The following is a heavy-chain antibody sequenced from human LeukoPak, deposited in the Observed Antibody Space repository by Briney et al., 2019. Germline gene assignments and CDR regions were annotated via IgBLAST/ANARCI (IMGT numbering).Heavy chain of an antibody. Sequence: GGSLRLSCAASGFTFSNSWMSWVRQAPGKGLERVANIKQDGSEVYYVDSVKGRFTISRDNAESSMYLQMSSLRAEDTAVYYCAGCSSVTTYYYHYYMDVWGKGTTVTVSS. V-gene: IGHV3-7*01. D-gene: IGHD4-17*01. CDR2: IKQDGSEV. J-gene: IGHJ6*03. CDR3: AGCSSVTTYYYHYYMDV. CDR1: GFTFSNSW.